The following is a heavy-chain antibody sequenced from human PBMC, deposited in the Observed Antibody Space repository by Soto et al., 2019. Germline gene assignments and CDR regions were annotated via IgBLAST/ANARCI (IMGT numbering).Heavy chain of an antibody. CDR1: GFTFSSYG. Sequence: PGGSLRLSCAASGFTFSSYGMHWVRQAPGKGLEWVAVIWYDGSNKYYADSVKGRFTISRDNSKNTLYLQMNSLRAEDTAVYYCARVRLGGSYEYYYYYGMDVWGQGTPVTVSS. D-gene: IGHD1-26*01. V-gene: IGHV3-33*01. J-gene: IGHJ6*02. CDR2: IWYDGSNK. CDR3: ARVRLGGSYEYYYYYGMDV.